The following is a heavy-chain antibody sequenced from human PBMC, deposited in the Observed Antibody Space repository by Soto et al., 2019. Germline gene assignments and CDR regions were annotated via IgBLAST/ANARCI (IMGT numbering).Heavy chain of an antibody. V-gene: IGHV1-18*01. J-gene: IGHJ6*03. CDR3: ARGPMVRGVIMFPYMDV. CDR2: ISAYNGNT. Sequence: GASVKVTCKDSGYTLTSNGSRWVRQAPGQGLEWMGWISAYNGNTNYAQKLQGRVTMTTDTSTSTAYMELRSLRSDDTAVYYCARGPMVRGVIMFPYMDVWGKGTTVTVSS. CDR1: GYTLTSNG. D-gene: IGHD3-10*01.